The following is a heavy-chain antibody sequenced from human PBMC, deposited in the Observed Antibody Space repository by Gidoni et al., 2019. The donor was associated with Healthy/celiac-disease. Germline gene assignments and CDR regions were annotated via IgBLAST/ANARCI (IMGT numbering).Heavy chain of an antibody. V-gene: IGHV4-4*02. D-gene: IGHD1-26*01. CDR3: ARDNWRGIVGASDDAFDI. Sequence: QVPLQESGPGLVKPSGTLSLTCSVSVVSISSSTWWSWVRQPPGKGLEWIGEIYHSGSTNYNPSLKSRVTISVDKSKNQFSLKLSSVTAADTAVYYCARDNWRGIVGASDDAFDIWGQGTMVTVSS. CDR2: IYHSGST. CDR1: VVSISSSTW. J-gene: IGHJ3*02.